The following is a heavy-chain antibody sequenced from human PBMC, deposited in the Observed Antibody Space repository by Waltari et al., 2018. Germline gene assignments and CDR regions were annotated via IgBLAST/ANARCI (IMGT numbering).Heavy chain of an antibody. J-gene: IGHJ2*01. V-gene: IGHV3-7*01. CDR3: ARGLLEWLLSYWYFDL. CDR1: GFTFSTHW. Sequence: EVQLVESGGDLVLPGGSLRLSCVASGFTFSTHWMSWVRQAPGKGLEWGANIKQDESEKYYVDSVKGRFTISRDNTKNSVYLQMNSLRAEDTAVYYCARGLLEWLLSYWYFDLWGRGTLVTVSS. D-gene: IGHD3-3*01. CDR2: IKQDESEK.